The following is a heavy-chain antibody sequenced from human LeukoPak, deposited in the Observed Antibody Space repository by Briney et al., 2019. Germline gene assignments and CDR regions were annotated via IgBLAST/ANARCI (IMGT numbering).Heavy chain of an antibody. CDR2: INPNSGGT. V-gene: IGHV1-2*02. CDR1: GYTFTGYY. Sequence: ASVKVSCKASGYTFTGYYMHWVRQAPGQGLEWMGWINPNSGGTNYAQKFQGRVTMTRDTSISTAYMELSRLRSDDTAVYYCARTNILTGYRPFYFDYWGQETLVTVSS. CDR3: ARTNILTGYRPFYFDY. J-gene: IGHJ4*02. D-gene: IGHD3-9*01.